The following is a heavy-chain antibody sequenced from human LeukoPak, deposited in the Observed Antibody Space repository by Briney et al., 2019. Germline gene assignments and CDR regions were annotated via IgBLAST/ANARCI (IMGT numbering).Heavy chain of an antibody. J-gene: IGHJ6*04. CDR1: GFAVSSNY. Sequence: GGSLRLSCAATGFAVSSNYMSWVRQAPGKGLEWVANIRHDGMDIYYVDSVKGRFTISRDNAKNSVYLQLNSLRVEDTAVYYCVRVTASRTPGAMDVWGRGTTITVFS. D-gene: IGHD5/OR15-5a*01. CDR3: VRVTASRTPGAMDV. CDR2: IRHDGMDI. V-gene: IGHV3-7*03.